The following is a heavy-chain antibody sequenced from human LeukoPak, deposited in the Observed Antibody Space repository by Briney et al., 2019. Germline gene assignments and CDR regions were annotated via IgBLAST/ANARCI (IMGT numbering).Heavy chain of an antibody. Sequence: GGSLRLSCATSGFAFINAWMSWVRQAPGKGLEWVSSISSSSSNMFYVDSLKGRFTISRDNAKNSLYLQMNSLRAEDTAIYYCARNHPNWAPDYWGQGTLVTVSS. CDR1: GFAFINAW. D-gene: IGHD1-1*01. V-gene: IGHV3-21*01. CDR3: ARNHPNWAPDY. CDR2: ISSSSSNM. J-gene: IGHJ4*02.